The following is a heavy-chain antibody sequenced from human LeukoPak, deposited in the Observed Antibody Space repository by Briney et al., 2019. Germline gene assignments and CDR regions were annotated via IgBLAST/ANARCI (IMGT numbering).Heavy chain of an antibody. CDR2: IYYSGST. D-gene: IGHD1-26*01. J-gene: IGHJ5*02. V-gene: IGHV4-30-4*08. CDR1: GGSISSGDYY. CDR3: ARAVGSSESNWFDP. Sequence: SETLSLTCTVSGGSISSGDYYWSWIRQPPGKGLEWIGYIYYSGSTYYNPSLKSRVTISVDTSKNQFSLKLSSVTAADTAVYYCARAVGSSESNWFDPWGQGTLVTVSS.